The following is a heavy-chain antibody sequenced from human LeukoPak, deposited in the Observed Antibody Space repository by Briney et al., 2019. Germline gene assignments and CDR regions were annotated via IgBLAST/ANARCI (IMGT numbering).Heavy chain of an antibody. CDR1: GGSISDYY. CDR3: ASASQFGTFDS. CDR2: IFTSGTS. D-gene: IGHD3-10*01. Sequence: PSETLSLTCTVPGGSISDYYWTWIRQPPGKGLEWIGYIFTSGTSDYNPSLKSRVAISVDTSKNQFSLKLRSVTAADTAVYYCASASQFGTFDSWGQGTLVVVSS. J-gene: IGHJ4*02. V-gene: IGHV4-4*09.